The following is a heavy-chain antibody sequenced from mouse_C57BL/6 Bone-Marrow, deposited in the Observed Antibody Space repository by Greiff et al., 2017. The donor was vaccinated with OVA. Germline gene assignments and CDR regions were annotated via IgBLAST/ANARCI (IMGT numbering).Heavy chain of an antibody. CDR1: GFSLTSYG. J-gene: IGHJ4*01. D-gene: IGHD1-1*01. V-gene: IGHV2-2*01. CDR3: ARKGTVVAYYAMDY. Sequence: VKPVESGPGLVQPSQSLSITCTVSGFSLTSYGVHWVRQSPGKGLEWLGVIWSGGSTDYNAAFISRLSISKDNSKSQVFFKMNSLQADDTARYYCARKGTVVAYYAMDYWGQGTSVTVSS. CDR2: IWSGGST.